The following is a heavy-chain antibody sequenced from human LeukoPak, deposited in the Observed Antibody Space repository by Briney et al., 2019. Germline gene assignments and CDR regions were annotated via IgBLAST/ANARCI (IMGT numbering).Heavy chain of an antibody. V-gene: IGHV4-39*01. D-gene: IGHD1-26*01. CDR3: VGIRGRGVLDI. CDR2: LFYRGNM. J-gene: IGHJ3*02. Sequence: PSDTLSLTCSVSGGSIISSNYFWGWIRQAPGKGLAWVGTLFYRGNMYYDASLKSRLNISIDASKNQLSLTMKSVTAADTAVYYCVGIRGRGVLDIWGPGTAVVVSS. CDR1: GGSIISSNYF.